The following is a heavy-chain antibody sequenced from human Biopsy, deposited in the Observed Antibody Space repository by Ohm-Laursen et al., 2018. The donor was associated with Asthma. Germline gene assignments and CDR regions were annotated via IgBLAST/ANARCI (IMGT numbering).Heavy chain of an antibody. V-gene: IGHV3-30*18. CDR1: GFTFSSYG. CDR3: AKRRGYSGHDNDY. J-gene: IGHJ4*02. Sequence: SLRFSCAASGFTFSSYGMDWVRQAPGKGLEWVALMSYDGSIKDYADSVKGRFTISRDNSKNTLYLQMNSLRTEDTAVYYCAKRRGYSGHDNDYWGQGTLVIVSS. CDR2: MSYDGSIK. D-gene: IGHD5-12*01.